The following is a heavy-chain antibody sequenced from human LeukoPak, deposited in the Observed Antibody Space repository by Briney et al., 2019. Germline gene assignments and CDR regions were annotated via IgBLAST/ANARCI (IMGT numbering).Heavy chain of an antibody. V-gene: IGHV3-30*18. CDR2: ISYDGSNK. CDR1: GFTFSSYG. J-gene: IGHJ4*02. CDR3: AKAEDIVVVPAAMGSGY. Sequence: GRSLRLSCAASGFTFSSYGMHWVRQAPGKGLEWVAVISYDGSNKYYADSVKGRFTISRDNSKNTLYLQMNSLRAEDTAVYYCAKAEDIVVVPAAMGSGYWGQGTLVTVSS. D-gene: IGHD2-2*01.